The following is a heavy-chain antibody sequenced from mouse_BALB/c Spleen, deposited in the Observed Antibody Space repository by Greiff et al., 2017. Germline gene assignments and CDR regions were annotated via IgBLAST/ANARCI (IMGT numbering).Heavy chain of an antibody. CDR3: ARSYYGNPYWYFDV. D-gene: IGHD2-1*01. V-gene: IGHV1-87*01. CDR2: IYPGDGDT. J-gene: IGHJ1*01. CDR1: GYTFTSYW. Sequence: VQLQQSGAELARPGASVKLSCKASGYTFTSYWMQWVKQRPGQGLEWIGAIYPGDGDTRYTQKFKGKATLTADKSSSTAYMQLSSLASEDSAVYYCARSYYGNPYWYFDVWGAGTTVTVSS.